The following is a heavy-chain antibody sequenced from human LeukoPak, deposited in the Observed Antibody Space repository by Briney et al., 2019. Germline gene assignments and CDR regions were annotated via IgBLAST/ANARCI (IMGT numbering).Heavy chain of an antibody. V-gene: IGHV1-8*01. D-gene: IGHD6-13*01. J-gene: IGHJ5*02. CDR2: MNPHSGNT. Sequence: ASVKVSCKASGYTFTSYDINWVRQATGQGLEWMGWMNPHSGNTGYAQKFQGRVTVTRTTSISTAYMELSSLRSEDTAVYYCARFSQLAYSTDPWGQGTLVTVSS. CDR1: GYTFTSYD. CDR3: ARFSQLAYSTDP.